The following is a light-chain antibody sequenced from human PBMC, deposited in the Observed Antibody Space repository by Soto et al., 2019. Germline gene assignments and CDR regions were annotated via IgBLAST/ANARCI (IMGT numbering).Light chain of an antibody. CDR1: SSDVGASNY. Sequence: QSALTQPASGSGSPGQSITISCTGTSSDVGASNYVSWYQQYPGMAPKLMIYDVSNRPSGVSNRFSGSKSGNTASLTISGLQAEDEADYYCASYTISSTPLYVFGTGTKVTVL. J-gene: IGLJ1*01. CDR2: DVS. V-gene: IGLV2-14*01. CDR3: ASYTISSTPLYV.